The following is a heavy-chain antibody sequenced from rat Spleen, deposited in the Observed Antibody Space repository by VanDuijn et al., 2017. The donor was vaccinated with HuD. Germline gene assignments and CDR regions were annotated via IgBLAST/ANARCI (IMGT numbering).Heavy chain of an antibody. Sequence: EVQLVESGGGLVQPGRSLKLSCAASGFTFSNYGMAWVRQAPTKGLEWVATISYDGSSTYYRDSVKGRFTISRDNAKSTLYLQMDSLRSEDTATYYCARSRIPDYWGQGVMVTVSS. J-gene: IGHJ2*01. CDR2: ISYDGSST. V-gene: IGHV5-29*01. CDR3: ARSRIPDY. D-gene: IGHD1-6*01. CDR1: GFTFSNYG.